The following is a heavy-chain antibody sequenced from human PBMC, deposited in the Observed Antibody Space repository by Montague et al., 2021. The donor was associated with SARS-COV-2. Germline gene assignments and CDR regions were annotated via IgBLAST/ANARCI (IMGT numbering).Heavy chain of an antibody. J-gene: IGHJ3*02. Sequence: CAISGDSVSRNNPAWNWIRQSPSRGLEWLGRTYYGSSWNTDYAVSVKGRITISPDTSKNQFSLHLNSVTPEDTAVYYCARGWSYAFGIWSQGTMVTVSS. CDR1: GDSVSRNNPA. CDR3: ARGWSYAFGI. V-gene: IGHV6-1*01. D-gene: IGHD1-26*01. CDR2: TYYGSSWNT.